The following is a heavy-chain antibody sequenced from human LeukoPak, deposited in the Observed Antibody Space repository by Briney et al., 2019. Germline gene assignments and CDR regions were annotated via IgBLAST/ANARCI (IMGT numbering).Heavy chain of an antibody. J-gene: IGHJ3*02. CDR3: AGDYGGNLAFDI. D-gene: IGHD4-23*01. CDR1: GFTFSIYG. CDR2: IWNDGSNK. V-gene: IGHV3-33*01. Sequence: PGGSLRLSCAASGFTFSIYGMHWVRQAPGKGLEWVAVIWNDGSNKYYADSVKGRFTISRDNSKNTLYLQMNSLRAEDKAVYYFAGDYGGNLAFDIWGQGKMVTVSS.